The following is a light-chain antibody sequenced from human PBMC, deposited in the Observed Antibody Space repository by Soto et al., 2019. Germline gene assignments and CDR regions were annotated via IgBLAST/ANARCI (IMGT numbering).Light chain of an antibody. J-gene: IGLJ1*01. CDR1: SSDIGPYNY. V-gene: IGLV2-14*01. CDR2: EVT. CDR3: SYYSSSATPYV. Sequence: QSALTQPASVSGSPGQSITISCIGTSSDIGPYNYVSWYQQHPDKAPKLILYEVTNRPSGASDRFSGYKSGNAAFLTISGLQAEDEAHYYCSYYSSSATPYVFGTGTKVTVL.